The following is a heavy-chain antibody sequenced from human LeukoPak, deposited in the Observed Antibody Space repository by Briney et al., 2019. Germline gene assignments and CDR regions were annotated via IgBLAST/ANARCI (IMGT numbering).Heavy chain of an antibody. V-gene: IGHV3-30*02. CDR3: ARVWRVPAAGDYYYYMDV. CDR1: GFTFSSYG. J-gene: IGHJ6*03. D-gene: IGHD2-2*01. CDR2: IRYDGSNK. Sequence: GGSLRLSCAASGFTFSSYGMHWVRQAPGKGLEWVAFIRYDGSNKYYADSVKGRFTISRDNSKNSLYLQMNSLRAEDTAVYYCARVWRVPAAGDYYYYMDVWGKGTTVTVSS.